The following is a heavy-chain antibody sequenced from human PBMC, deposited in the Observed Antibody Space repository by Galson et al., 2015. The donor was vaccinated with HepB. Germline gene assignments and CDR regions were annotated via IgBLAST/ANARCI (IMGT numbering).Heavy chain of an antibody. CDR3: ARDRAGIVGAPAFDYYYYGMDV. Sequence: SVKVSCKASGYTFTSYGISWVRQAPGQGLEWMGWISAYNGNTNYAQKLQGRVTMTTDASTSTAYMELRSLRSDDTAVYYCARDRAGIVGAPAFDYYYYGMDVWARGPRSSSPQ. CDR2: ISAYNGNT. J-gene: IGHJ6*04. CDR1: GYTFTSYG. V-gene: IGHV1-18*04. D-gene: IGHD1-26*01.